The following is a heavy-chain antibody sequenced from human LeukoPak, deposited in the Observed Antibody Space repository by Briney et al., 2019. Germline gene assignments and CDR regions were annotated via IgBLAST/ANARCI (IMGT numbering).Heavy chain of an antibody. CDR3: ARPVVAATTPDTFDI. J-gene: IGHJ3*02. CDR1: GFTFSDYY. CDR2: ISSGGRTI. V-gene: IGHV3-11*04. D-gene: IGHD2-15*01. Sequence: PGGSLRLSCAASGFTFSDYYMSWIRQAPGKGLEWVSYISSGGRTIYYADSVMGRFTMSGDNAKNSLYLQMNSLRAEDTAVYYCARPVVAATTPDTFDIWGQGTMVTVSS.